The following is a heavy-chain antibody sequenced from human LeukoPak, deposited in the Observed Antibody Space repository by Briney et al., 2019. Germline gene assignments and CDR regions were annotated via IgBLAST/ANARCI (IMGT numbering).Heavy chain of an antibody. CDR3: ARVEGDYDSSGYHSDY. Sequence: GASVKVSCKASGYTFTSYYMHWVRQAPGQGLEWMGTINPSGGSTSYAQKFQGRVTMTRDTSTSTVYMELSSLRSEDTAVYYCARVEGDYDSSGYHSDYWGQGTLVTVSS. V-gene: IGHV1-46*01. D-gene: IGHD3-22*01. J-gene: IGHJ4*02. CDR1: GYTFTSYY. CDR2: INPSGGST.